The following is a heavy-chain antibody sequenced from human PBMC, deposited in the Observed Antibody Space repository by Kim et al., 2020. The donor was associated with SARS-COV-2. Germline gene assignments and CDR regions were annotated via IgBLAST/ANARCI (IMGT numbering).Heavy chain of an antibody. Sequence: GGSLRLSCVVTGLTFSEDWMSWIRQAPGKGLEWVSHIKPDGSEKLYVDSVKGRFTISRDNAKRSLYLQMSSLRGEDTAVYYCERITWSQGDHWGQGTLVSVSS. V-gene: IGHV3-7*01. CDR3: ERITWSQGDH. D-gene: IGHD3-10*01. CDR2: IKPDGSEK. J-gene: IGHJ4*02. CDR1: GLTFSEDW.